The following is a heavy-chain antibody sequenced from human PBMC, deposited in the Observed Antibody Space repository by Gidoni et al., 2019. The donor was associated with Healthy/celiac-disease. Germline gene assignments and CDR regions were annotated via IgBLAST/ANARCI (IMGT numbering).Heavy chain of an antibody. CDR1: GFTFSSSG. CDR2: IWYDGSNK. V-gene: IGHV3-33*01. J-gene: IGHJ4*02. CDR3: ARDIIAVAGTAASLEY. D-gene: IGHD6-19*01. Sequence: QVQLVESGGGVVQPGRSLRLSCAASGFTFSSSGMHWVRQAPGKGLEWVAVIWYDGSNKYYADSVKGRFTISRDNSKNTLYLQMNSLRAEDTAVYYCARDIIAVAGTAASLEYWGQGTLVTVSS.